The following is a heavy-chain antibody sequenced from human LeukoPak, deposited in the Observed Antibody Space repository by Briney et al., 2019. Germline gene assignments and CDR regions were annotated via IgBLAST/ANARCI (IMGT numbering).Heavy chain of an antibody. CDR1: GYTFTGYY. CDR3: ARGRFGEWDNGFDP. D-gene: IGHD3-10*01. J-gene: IGHJ5*02. V-gene: IGHV1-2*02. Sequence: GASVKVSCKASGYTFTGYYIHWVRQAPGQGLEWMAWINPNSGATNYAQKFQGRVTMTRDTSISTAYMELSRLTSDDTAVYFCARGRFGEWDNGFDPWGQGTLVTVSS. CDR2: INPNSGAT.